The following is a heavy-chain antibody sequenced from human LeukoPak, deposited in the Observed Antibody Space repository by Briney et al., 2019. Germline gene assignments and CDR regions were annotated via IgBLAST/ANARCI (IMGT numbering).Heavy chain of an antibody. CDR3: AREYCSSTSCLFDY. CDR2: IWNDGSNK. V-gene: IGHV3-33*08. J-gene: IGHJ4*02. CDR1: GFTFSSYG. D-gene: IGHD2-2*01. Sequence: GRSLRLSCAASGFTFSSYGMHWVRQAPGKGLEWVAVIWNDGSNKYYADSVKGRFTISRDNSKNTLYLQMNSLRAEDTAVYYCAREYCSSTSCLFDYWGQGTLVTVSS.